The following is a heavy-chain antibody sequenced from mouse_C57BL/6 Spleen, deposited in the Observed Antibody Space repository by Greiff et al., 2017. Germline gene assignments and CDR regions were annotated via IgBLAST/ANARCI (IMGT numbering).Heavy chain of an antibody. CDR2: IYPGDGDT. CDR1: GYAFRSYW. CDR3: AIWRGSYGSSPY. J-gene: IGHJ2*01. D-gene: IGHD1-1*01. V-gene: IGHV1-80*01. Sequence: QVQLQQSGAELVKPGASVKISCKASGYAFRSYWMNWEKQRPGKGLEWIGQIYPGDGDTNYNGKIKGKATLTADKSSSTAYMQLSSLTSEDSAVYFFAIWRGSYGSSPYWGQGTTLTVSS.